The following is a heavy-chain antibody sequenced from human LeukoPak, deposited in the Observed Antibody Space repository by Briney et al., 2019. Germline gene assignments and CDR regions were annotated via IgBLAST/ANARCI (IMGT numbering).Heavy chain of an antibody. CDR2: ISYDGSNK. V-gene: IGHV3-30*18. Sequence: PGRSLRLSCAASGFTFSSYGMHWVRQAPGKGLEWVAVISYDGSNKYYADSVKGRFTISRDNSKNTLYLQMNSLRAEDTAVYYCAKDEAKDEEVAAGGTWGSIDYWGQGTLVTVSS. CDR1: GFTFSSYG. D-gene: IGHD6-13*01. J-gene: IGHJ4*02. CDR3: AKDEAKDEEVAAGGTWGSIDY.